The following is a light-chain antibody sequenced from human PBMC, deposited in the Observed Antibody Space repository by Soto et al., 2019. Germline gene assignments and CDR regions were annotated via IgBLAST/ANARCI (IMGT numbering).Light chain of an antibody. CDR3: QQDSSYAS. CDR1: QSISRW. Sequence: DIQMTQSPSTLSASLGDRVTITCRASQSISRWLAWYQQKPGKAPKLLISDVSNLERGVPSRFSGSGSVTEFTLTISSLETDDGATDYWQQDSSYASFGQVTKVE. CDR2: DVS. J-gene: IGKJ1*01. V-gene: IGKV1-5*01.